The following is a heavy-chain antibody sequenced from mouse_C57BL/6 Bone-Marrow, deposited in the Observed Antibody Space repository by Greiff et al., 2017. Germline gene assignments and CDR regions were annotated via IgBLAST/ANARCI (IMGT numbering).Heavy chain of an antibody. V-gene: IGHV1-82*01. CDR1: GYAFSSSW. CDR3: ARIYYYGSSIYFDY. CDR2: IYPGDGDT. J-gene: IGHJ2*01. D-gene: IGHD1-1*01. Sequence: QVQLQQSGPELVKPGASVKISCKASGYAFSSSWMNWVKQRPGKGLEWIGRIYPGDGDTNYNGKFKGKATLTADKSSSTAYMQLSSLTSEDSAVYFCARIYYYGSSIYFDYWGQGTTLTVSS.